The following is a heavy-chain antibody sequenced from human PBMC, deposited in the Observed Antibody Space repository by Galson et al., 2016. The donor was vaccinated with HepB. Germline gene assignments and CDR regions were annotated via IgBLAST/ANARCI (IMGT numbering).Heavy chain of an antibody. J-gene: IGHJ4*03. CDR1: GFSVSRNY. Sequence: SLRLSCAASGFSVSRNYMIWVRQAPGKGLECVSRIHSDGTTYYADSVKGRFTISRDNSKNTVYLLMNSLRAADTAVYYCGRDQRWVGGSYGMDVWGRGTTPHDKDKNKVNLQKQRKRPEDTAVDYYDRDRGWFGSQAGIDFWGQGTPVTVSS. CDR3: GRDQRWVGGSYGMDVWGRGTTPHDKDKNKVNLQKQRKRPEDTAVDYYDRDRGWFGSQAGIDF. D-gene: IGHD3-10*01. V-gene: IGHV3-53*01. CDR2: IHSDGTT.